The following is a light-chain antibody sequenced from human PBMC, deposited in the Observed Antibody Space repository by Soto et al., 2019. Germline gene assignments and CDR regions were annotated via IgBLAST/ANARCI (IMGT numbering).Light chain of an antibody. CDR2: DAS. CDR3: QQRTNWLT. Sequence: DIVLTQSPATLSLSPGESATLSCTASQSASSYLAWYQQKPGQAPRLLIYDASNRATGIPARFSGGGSGTDFTLTISSLEPEDFAVYYCQQRTNWLTFGGGTKVEIK. CDR1: QSASSY. V-gene: IGKV3-11*01. J-gene: IGKJ4*01.